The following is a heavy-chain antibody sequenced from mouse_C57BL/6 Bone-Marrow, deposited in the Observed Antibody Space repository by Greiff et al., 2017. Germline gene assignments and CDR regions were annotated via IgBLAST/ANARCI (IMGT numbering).Heavy chain of an antibody. J-gene: IGHJ3*01. CDR3: ARGYGSSSWFAY. Sequence: EVQLVESGGGLVKPGGSLKLSCAASGFTFSDYGMHWVRQAPEKGLEWVAYISSGSSTIYYADTVKGRFTISRDNAKNTLFLQMTSLRSEDTAMYYCARGYGSSSWFAYWGQGTLGTVSA. V-gene: IGHV5-17*01. D-gene: IGHD1-1*01. CDR1: GFTFSDYG. CDR2: ISSGSSTI.